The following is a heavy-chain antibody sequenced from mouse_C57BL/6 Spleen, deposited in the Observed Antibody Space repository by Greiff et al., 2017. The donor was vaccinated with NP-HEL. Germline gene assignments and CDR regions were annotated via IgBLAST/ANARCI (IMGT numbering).Heavy chain of an antibody. CDR2: IYPRDGST. D-gene: IGHD2-2*01. J-gene: IGHJ3*01. Sequence: VKLVESGPELVKPGASVKLSCKASGYTFTSYDINWVKQRPGQGLEWIGWIYPRDGSTKYNEKFKGKATLTVDTSSSTAYMELHSLTSEDSAVYFCARSDGYDWGQGTLVTVSA. CDR3: ARSDGYD. V-gene: IGHV1-85*01. CDR1: GYTFTSYD.